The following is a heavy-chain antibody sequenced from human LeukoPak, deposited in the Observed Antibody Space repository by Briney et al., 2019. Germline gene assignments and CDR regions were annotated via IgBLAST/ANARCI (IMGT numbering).Heavy chain of an antibody. CDR2: IRHDGGDK. CDR1: GFTFSSYW. D-gene: IGHD4-23*01. V-gene: IGHV3-7*01. Sequence: PGGSLRLSCAASGFTFSSYWMSWVRQAPGKGLEWVANIRHDGGDKYYVDSVKGQFTISRDNAKNSLFLQMNSLRAEDTAVYYCARDKDGGLEYWGQGTLVTVSS. CDR3: ARDKDGGLEY. J-gene: IGHJ4*02.